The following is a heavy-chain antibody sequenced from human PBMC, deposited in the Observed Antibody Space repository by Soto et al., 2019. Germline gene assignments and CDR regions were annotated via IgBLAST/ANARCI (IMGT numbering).Heavy chain of an antibody. CDR3: ARRYGTTFDY. V-gene: IGHV4-59*01. J-gene: IGHJ4*02. CDR1: GGSISSYY. Sequence: SETLSLTCTVSGGSISSYYWSWIRQPPGKGLEWIGYIYYSGSTNYNPSLKSRVTISADTSKNQFSLKLSSVTAADTAVYYCARRYGTTFDYWGQGTLVTVSS. D-gene: IGHD1-7*01. CDR2: IYYSGST.